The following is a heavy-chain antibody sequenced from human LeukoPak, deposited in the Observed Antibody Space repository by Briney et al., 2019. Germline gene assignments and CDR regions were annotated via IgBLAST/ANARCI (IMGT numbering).Heavy chain of an antibody. CDR1: GGSISSYY. CDR2: IYYSGST. J-gene: IGHJ2*01. D-gene: IGHD3-22*01. Sequence: SETLSLTCTVSGGSISSYYWSWIRQPPGKGLEWIGYIYYSGSTNYNPSLKSRVTISVDTSKNQLSLKLSSVTAADTAVYYCARDKTLYYYDSTGVWYFDLWGRGTLVTVSS. CDR3: ARDKTLYYYDSTGVWYFDL. V-gene: IGHV4-59*01.